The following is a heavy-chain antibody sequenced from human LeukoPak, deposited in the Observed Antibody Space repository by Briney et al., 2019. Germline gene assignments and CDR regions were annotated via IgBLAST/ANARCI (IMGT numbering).Heavy chain of an antibody. Sequence: SETLSLTCVVSGGSFSGYYWSWIRQPPGKGLEWIGEINHGGWTNYSPSLKSRVTISVDTSKNQFSLNLSSVTAADTAVYYCARGLELGYCSGASCYIWFDPWGQGTLVTVSS. D-gene: IGHD2-2*02. J-gene: IGHJ5*02. CDR2: INHGGWT. CDR3: ARGLELGYCSGASCYIWFDP. V-gene: IGHV4-34*01. CDR1: GGSFSGYY.